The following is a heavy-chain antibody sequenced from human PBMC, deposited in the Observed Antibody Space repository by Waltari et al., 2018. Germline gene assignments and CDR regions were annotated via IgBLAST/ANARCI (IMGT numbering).Heavy chain of an antibody. CDR2: VTHRGST. CDR1: GGSFSGYY. V-gene: IGHV4-34*01. Sequence: QVQLQQWGAGLLKPSETLSLTCAVYGGSFSGYYWSWIRKPPGKGLEWIGEVTHRGSTNYNPSVKSRVTISVDPPKNQFSLKLSAVTAADTAVYYCAKDGRYDAFDIWGQGTMVTVSS. J-gene: IGHJ3*02. D-gene: IGHD1-26*01. CDR3: AKDGRYDAFDI.